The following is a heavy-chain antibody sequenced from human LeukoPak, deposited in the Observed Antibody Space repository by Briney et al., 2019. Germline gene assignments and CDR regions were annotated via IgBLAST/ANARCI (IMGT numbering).Heavy chain of an antibody. V-gene: IGHV1-2*06. CDR1: GYTFTGYY. D-gene: IGHD3-22*01. CDR3: ARGARRITMIVVVTLGY. CDR2: INPNSGGT. J-gene: IGHJ4*02. Sequence: ASVKVSCKASGYTFTGYYMHWVRQAPGRGLEWMGRINPNSGGTNYAQKFQGRVTMTRDTSISTAYMELSRLRSDDTAVYYCARGARRITMIVVVTLGYWGQGTLVTVSS.